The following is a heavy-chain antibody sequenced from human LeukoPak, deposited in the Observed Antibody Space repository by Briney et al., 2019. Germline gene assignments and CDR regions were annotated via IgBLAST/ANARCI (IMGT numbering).Heavy chain of an antibody. CDR1: GGSLNGHY. CDR3: ARVTTGGSLDY. D-gene: IGHD1-1*01. V-gene: IGHV4-59*11. J-gene: IGHJ4*02. CDR2: IYYSGST. Sequence: SETLSLTCAVYGGSLNGHYWSWIRQPPGKGLEWIGYIYYSGSTNYNPSLKSRVTISVDTSKNQFSLKVSSVTAADTAVYYCARVTTGGSLDYWGQGTLVTVSS.